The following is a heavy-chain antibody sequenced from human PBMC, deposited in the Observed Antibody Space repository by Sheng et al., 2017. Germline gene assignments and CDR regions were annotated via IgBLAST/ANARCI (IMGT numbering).Heavy chain of an antibody. Sequence: QVQLEESGPGLVKPSETLSLTCTVSGGSVSSGSHYWSWIRQPPGKGLEWIGCISYSESTTYNPSLKSRVTILLDTSKNQFSLRLSSVTAADTAIYYCATYHPFDSWGQGTLVTVSS. D-gene: IGHD2-2*01. CDR2: ISYSEST. J-gene: IGHJ4*02. CDR1: GGSVSSGSHY. CDR3: ATYHPFDS. V-gene: IGHV4-61*01.